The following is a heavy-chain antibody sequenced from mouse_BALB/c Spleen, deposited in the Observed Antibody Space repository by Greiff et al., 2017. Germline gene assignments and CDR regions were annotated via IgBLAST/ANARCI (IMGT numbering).Heavy chain of an antibody. D-gene: IGHD2-10*02. CDR1: GFTFSDYY. Sequence: EVKLVESGGGLVKPGGSLKLSCAASGFTFSDYYMYWVRQTPEKRLEWVATISDGGSYTYYPDSVKGRFTISRDNAKNNLYLQMSSLKSEDTAMYYCASPYGNYVYYAMDYWGQGTSVTVSS. V-gene: IGHV5-4*02. CDR2: ISDGGSYT. CDR3: ASPYGNYVYYAMDY. J-gene: IGHJ4*01.